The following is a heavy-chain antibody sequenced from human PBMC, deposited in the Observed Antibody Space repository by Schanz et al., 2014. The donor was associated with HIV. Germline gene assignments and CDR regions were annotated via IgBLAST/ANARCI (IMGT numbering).Heavy chain of an antibody. V-gene: IGHV4-34*01. Sequence: QVRLQQWGAGLLKPSETLSLSCAVYGGSFSGYVWSWIRQPPGKGLEWIGYIYYSGNTHYNPSLRGRLTISVDTSKNQFSLEVNSVTAADTAVYYCARSYYYDGSPLPLDSWGQGTLVTVSS. CDR1: GGSFSGYV. D-gene: IGHD3-22*01. CDR2: IYYSGNT. CDR3: ARSYYYDGSPLPLDS. J-gene: IGHJ4*02.